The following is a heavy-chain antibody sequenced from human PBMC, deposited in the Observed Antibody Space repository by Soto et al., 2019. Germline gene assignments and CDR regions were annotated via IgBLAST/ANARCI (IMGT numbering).Heavy chain of an antibody. D-gene: IGHD3-16*01. J-gene: IGHJ4*02. CDR2: IWYDGSNK. V-gene: IGHV3-33*01. Sequence: QVQLVESGGGVVQPGRSLRLSCAASGFTFSSYGMHWVRQAPGKGLEWVAVIWYDGSNKYYADSVKGRFTISRDNSKNTLYLQMNSLRAEDTAVYYCAREGGGWGHYYFDYWGQGTLVTVSS. CDR3: AREGGGWGHYYFDY. CDR1: GFTFSSYG.